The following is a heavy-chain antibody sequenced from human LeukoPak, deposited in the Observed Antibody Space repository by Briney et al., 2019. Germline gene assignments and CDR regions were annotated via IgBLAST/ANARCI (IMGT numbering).Heavy chain of an antibody. CDR3: AREVQPRWGNYYYYYYMDV. D-gene: IGHD3-16*01. CDR1: GGSFSGYY. V-gene: IGHV4-34*01. Sequence: KPSETLSLTCAVYGGSFSGYYWSWIRQPPGKGLEWIGEINHSGSTNYNPSLKSRVTISVDTSKNQFSLKLSSVTAADTAVYYCAREVQPRWGNYYYYYYMDVWGKGTTVTVSS. CDR2: INHSGST. J-gene: IGHJ6*03.